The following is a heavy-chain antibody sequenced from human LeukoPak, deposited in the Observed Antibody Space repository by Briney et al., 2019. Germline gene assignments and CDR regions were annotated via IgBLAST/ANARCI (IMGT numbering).Heavy chain of an antibody. CDR2: IYYSGST. V-gene: IGHV4-59*01. CDR3: ARDLTYYDSGGFDP. Sequence: KPSETLSLTCTVSGGSISSYYWSWIRQPPGRGLEWIGYIYYSGSTNYNPSLKSRVTISVDTSKNQFSLKLSSVTAADTAVYYCARDLTYYDSGGFDPWGQGTLVTVSS. D-gene: IGHD3-22*01. CDR1: GGSISSYY. J-gene: IGHJ5*02.